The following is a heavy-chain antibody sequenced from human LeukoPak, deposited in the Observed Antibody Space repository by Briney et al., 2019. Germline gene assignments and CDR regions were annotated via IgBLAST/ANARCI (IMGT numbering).Heavy chain of an antibody. J-gene: IGHJ2*01. CDR2: IYHSGST. Sequence: PSQTLSLTCAVSGGSISSGGYSWSWIRQPPGKGLEWIGYIYHSGSTYYNPSLKSRVTISVDRSKNQFSLKLSSVTAADTAVYYCAREWGVTGYWYFDLWGRGTLVTVSS. V-gene: IGHV4-30-2*01. D-gene: IGHD3-10*01. CDR1: GGSISSGGYS. CDR3: AREWGVTGYWYFDL.